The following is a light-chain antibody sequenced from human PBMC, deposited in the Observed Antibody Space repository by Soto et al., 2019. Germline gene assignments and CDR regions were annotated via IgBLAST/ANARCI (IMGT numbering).Light chain of an antibody. J-gene: IGKJ3*01. CDR2: DAS. CDR1: QSISGW. V-gene: IGKV1-5*01. Sequence: DIPMTQSPSTLSASVGDRVTITCRASQSISGWLAWYQQRPGKAPKLLIYDASSLEIGVPSRFSGSGSGTEFTLTIGGLQPADFATDYYQQYSGYSLFTFGPGTIVDSK. CDR3: QQYSGYSLFT.